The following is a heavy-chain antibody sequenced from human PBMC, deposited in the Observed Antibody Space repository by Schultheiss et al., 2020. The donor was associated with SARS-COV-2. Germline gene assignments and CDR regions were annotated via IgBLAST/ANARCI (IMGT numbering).Heavy chain of an antibody. D-gene: IGHD3-10*01. CDR3: ARDPMVRGVINAEYFQH. CDR2: ISYDGSNK. CDR1: GFTLSSYA. V-gene: IGHV3-30*01. Sequence: GGSLRLSCAASGFTLSSYAMHWVRQAPGKGLEWVAVISYDGSNKYYADSVKGRFTISRDNSKNTLYLQMNSLRAEDTAVYYCARDPMVRGVINAEYFQHWGQVTLVTVSS. J-gene: IGHJ1*01.